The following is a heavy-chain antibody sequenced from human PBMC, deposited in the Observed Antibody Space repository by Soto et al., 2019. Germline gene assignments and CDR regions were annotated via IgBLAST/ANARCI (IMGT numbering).Heavy chain of an antibody. CDR2: IKQYVSEK. J-gene: IGHJ4*02. V-gene: IGHV3-7*01. Sequence: GGSLRLSCAASGFTFSSYWMSWVRQAPVNGLECVANIKQYVSEKYYVDSVKGRFTISRYNAKNSLYLQMNSLRAEDTAVYYWARRQKLDYWGQGTMVTVSS. CDR1: GFTFSSYW. CDR3: ARRQKLDY.